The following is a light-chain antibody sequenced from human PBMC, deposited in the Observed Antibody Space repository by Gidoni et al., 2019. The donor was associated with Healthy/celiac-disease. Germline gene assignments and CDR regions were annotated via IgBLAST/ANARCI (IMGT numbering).Light chain of an antibody. CDR1: QSISSY. CDR3: QQSYSTPLYT. J-gene: IGKJ2*01. Sequence: RVTITCRASQSISSYLNWEQQKPGKAPKLLIYAASSLQSGVPSRFSGSGSGTDFTLTISSLQPEDFATYYCQQSYSTPLYTFXXXTKLEIK. V-gene: IGKV1-39*01. CDR2: AAS.